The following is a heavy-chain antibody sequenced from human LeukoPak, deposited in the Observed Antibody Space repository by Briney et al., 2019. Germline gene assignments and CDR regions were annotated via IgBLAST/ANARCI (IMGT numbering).Heavy chain of an antibody. CDR1: GFTFDDYA. CDR2: ITWNSGSI. D-gene: IGHD2-2*01. V-gene: IGHV3-9*01. Sequence: GGSLRLSCAASGFTFDDYAIHWVRQAPGKGLEWVSAITWNSGSIGYADSVKGRFTISRDNSKNTLYLQMNSLRAEDTAVYYCAHGTMYQLDYWGQGTLVTVSS. CDR3: AHGTMYQLDY. J-gene: IGHJ4*02.